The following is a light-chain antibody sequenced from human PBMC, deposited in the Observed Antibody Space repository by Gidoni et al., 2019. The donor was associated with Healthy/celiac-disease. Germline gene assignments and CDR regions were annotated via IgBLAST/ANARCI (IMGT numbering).Light chain of an antibody. J-gene: IGLJ1*01. CDR3: AAWDDSLNGYV. CDR2: SDN. Sequence: QSVLPPPPPASGTPRQGVTISCSGSSSNIGSNTVNWYQQLPGTAPKLVIYSDNQRPSGVPDRFSGSKSGTSASLAISGLQAEDEADYYCAAWDDSLNGYVFGTGTKVTVL. V-gene: IGLV1-44*01. CDR1: SSNIGSNT.